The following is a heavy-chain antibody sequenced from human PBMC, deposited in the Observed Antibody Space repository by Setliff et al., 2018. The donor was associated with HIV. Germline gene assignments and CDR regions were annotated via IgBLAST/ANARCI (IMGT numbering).Heavy chain of an antibody. D-gene: IGHD3-22*01. V-gene: IGHV4-38-2*01. Sequence: PSETLSLTCAVSGYPISSGFYWGWIRQPPGKGLEWIGSMSYTGPTYDNPSLKSRVTISVDTSKNQFSLKLTSVTAADAAVYFCAMGSSGYPFDYWGQGSLVTVSS. J-gene: IGHJ4*02. CDR3: AMGSSGYPFDY. CDR1: GYPISSGFY. CDR2: MSYTGPT.